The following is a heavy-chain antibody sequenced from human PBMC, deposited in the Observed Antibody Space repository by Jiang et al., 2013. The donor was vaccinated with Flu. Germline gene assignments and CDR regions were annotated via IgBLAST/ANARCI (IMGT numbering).Heavy chain of an antibody. V-gene: IGHV4-39*07. CDR1: GGSIRFRNYY. Sequence: GSGLVKPSETLSLTCTVSGGSIRFRNYYWGWIRQPPGKGPEYIGSVYYSGSTYYNPSLKGRVTISIDTSKNQFSLRLNSVTAADTAVYYCARLNRSPGDYWGQGNPGHRLL. CDR3: ARLNRSPGDY. CDR2: VYYSGST. J-gene: IGHJ4*02.